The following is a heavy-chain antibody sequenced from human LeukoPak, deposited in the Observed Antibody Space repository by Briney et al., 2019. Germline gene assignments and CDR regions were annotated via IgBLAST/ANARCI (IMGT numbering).Heavy chain of an antibody. J-gene: IGHJ4*02. CDR3: ARGAYGSGSYYEIDY. V-gene: IGHV3-21*01. D-gene: IGHD3-10*01. Sequence: GSLRLSGAASGFTFSSYSMNWVRQAPGKGLEWVSSISSSSSYIYYADSVKGRFTISRDNAKNSLYLQMNSLRAEDTAVYYCARGAYGSGSYYEIDYWGQGTLVTVSS. CDR1: GFTFSSYS. CDR2: ISSSSSYI.